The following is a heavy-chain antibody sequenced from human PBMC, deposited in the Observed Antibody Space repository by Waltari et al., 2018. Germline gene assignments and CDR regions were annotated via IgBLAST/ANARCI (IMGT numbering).Heavy chain of an antibody. J-gene: IGHJ4*02. CDR3: ARGIYRDYFDY. CDR1: GFTFDDYA. V-gene: IGHV3-9*01. CDR2: ISWNSGSI. Sequence: EVQLVESGGGLVKPGGSLRLSCAASGFTFDDYAMHWVRQAPGKGLEWVSGISWNSGSIGYADSVKGRFTISRDNAKNSLYLQMNSLRAEDTAVYYCARGIYRDYFDYWGQGTLVTVSS. D-gene: IGHD2-2*02.